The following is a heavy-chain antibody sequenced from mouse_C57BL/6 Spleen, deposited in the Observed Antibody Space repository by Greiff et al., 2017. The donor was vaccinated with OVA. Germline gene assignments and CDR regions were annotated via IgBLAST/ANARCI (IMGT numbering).Heavy chain of an antibody. CDR2: IHPNRGST. D-gene: IGHD2-9*01. J-gene: IGHJ3*01. CDR1: GYTFTSYW. Sequence: QVQLQQPGAELVKPGASVKLSCKASGYTFTSYWMHWVKQRPGQGLEWIGMIHPNRGSTNYNEKFKSKATLTVDKSSSTAYMQLSSLTSEDSAVYYCARAYYGYDEAWFAYWGQGTLVTVSA. V-gene: IGHV1-64*01. CDR3: ARAYYGYDEAWFAY.